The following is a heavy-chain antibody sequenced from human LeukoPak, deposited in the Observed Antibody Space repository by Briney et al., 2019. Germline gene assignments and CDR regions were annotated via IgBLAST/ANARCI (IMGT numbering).Heavy chain of an antibody. CDR2: ISTSGTTE. CDR1: GFTFSSYE. V-gene: IGHV3-48*03. D-gene: IGHD6-19*01. Sequence: GGSLRLSCAASGFTFSSYEMSWVRQAPGKGLEWVSYISTSGTTEKYADSVKGRFTISRDNAKNSLYLQMNSLGAEDTAVYYCARDAQWLVPEGYYYYMDVWGKGTTVTVS. CDR3: ARDAQWLVPEGYYYYMDV. J-gene: IGHJ6*03.